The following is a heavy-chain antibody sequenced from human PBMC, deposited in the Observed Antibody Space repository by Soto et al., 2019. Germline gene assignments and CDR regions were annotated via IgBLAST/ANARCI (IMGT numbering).Heavy chain of an antibody. CDR2: ISGSGGST. J-gene: IGHJ4*02. Sequence: EVQLLESGGGLVQPGGSLRLSCAASGFTFSSYAMSWVHQAPGKGLEWVSAISGSGGSTYYADSVKGRFTISRDNSKNTLYLQMNSLRAEDTAVYYCAKDYYYDSSGYYFDYWGQGTLVTVSS. CDR3: AKDYYYDSSGYYFDY. D-gene: IGHD3-22*01. CDR1: GFTFSSYA. V-gene: IGHV3-23*01.